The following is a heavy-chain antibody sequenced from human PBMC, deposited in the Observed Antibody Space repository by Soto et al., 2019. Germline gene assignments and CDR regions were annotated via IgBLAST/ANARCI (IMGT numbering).Heavy chain of an antibody. D-gene: IGHD1-26*01. CDR3: AKVLVGATLIGAFDI. J-gene: IGHJ3*02. Sequence: GGSLRLSCAASGFTFSSYGMHWVRQAPGKGLEWVAVISYDGSNKYYADSVKGRFTISRDNSKNTLYLQMNSLRAEDTAVYYCAKVLVGATLIGAFDIWGQGTMVTVSS. CDR1: GFTFSSYG. V-gene: IGHV3-30*18. CDR2: ISYDGSNK.